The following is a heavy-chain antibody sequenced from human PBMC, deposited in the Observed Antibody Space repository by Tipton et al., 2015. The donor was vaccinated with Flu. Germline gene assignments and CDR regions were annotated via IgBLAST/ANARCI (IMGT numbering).Heavy chain of an antibody. CDR2: IKSKAYGGTT. V-gene: IGHV3-49*03. J-gene: IGHJ3*02. Sequence: QLVQSGGGLVQPGRSLTLSCTASGFTFGDYAVTWFRQTPGKGPEWVGLIKSKAYGGTTEYAAPVRGRFIISRDDSKSIAYLLMNSLKSEDTAVYYCTRFGLYYHDPSHYGGSVLDIWGQGTMVTVSS. CDR1: GFTFGDYA. D-gene: IGHD3-3*02. CDR3: TRFGLYYHDPSHYGGSVLDI.